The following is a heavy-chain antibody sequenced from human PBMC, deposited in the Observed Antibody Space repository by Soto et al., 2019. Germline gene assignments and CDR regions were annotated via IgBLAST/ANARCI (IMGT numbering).Heavy chain of an antibody. Sequence: SETLSLTCTVSGGSISGYYWSWIRQPPGKGLEWIGYIYYSGSTNYNPSLKSRVTISVDTSKNQFSLKLSSVTAADTAVYYCARRWGPTFDYWGQGTLVTVSS. CDR3: ARRWGPTFDY. CDR1: GGSISGYY. D-gene: IGHD1-26*01. J-gene: IGHJ4*02. CDR2: IYYSGST. V-gene: IGHV4-59*01.